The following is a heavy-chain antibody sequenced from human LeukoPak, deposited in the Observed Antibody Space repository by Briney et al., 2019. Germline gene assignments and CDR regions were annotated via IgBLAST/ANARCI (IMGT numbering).Heavy chain of an antibody. D-gene: IGHD3-10*01. CDR2: ISSSSSYI. V-gene: IGHV3-21*01. J-gene: IGHJ4*02. CDR1: GFTFSSYS. CDR3: ARDKRLWFGELFFTGMNY. Sequence: PGGSLRLSCAASGFTFSSYSMNWVRQAPGKGLEWVSSISSSSSYIYYADSVKGRFTISRDNAKNSLYLQMNSLRAEDTAVYYCARDKRLWFGELFFTGMNYWGQGTLVTVSS.